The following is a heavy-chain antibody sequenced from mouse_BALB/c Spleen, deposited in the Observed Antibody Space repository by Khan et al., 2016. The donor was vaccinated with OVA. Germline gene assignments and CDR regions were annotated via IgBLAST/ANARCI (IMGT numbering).Heavy chain of an antibody. D-gene: IGHD4-1*01. Sequence: EVELVESGGDLVKPEGSLKLSCAASGFTFSSYSMSWVRQTPDKRLEWVASISSGGDYTYYPDSVKGRFTISRDNAKNTLYLQMSDLKSEDTAMYYCADHLTGSFAYGGQGTLVTVSA. CDR2: ISSGGDYT. J-gene: IGHJ3*01. V-gene: IGHV5-6*01. CDR3: ADHLTGSFAY. CDR1: GFTFSSYS.